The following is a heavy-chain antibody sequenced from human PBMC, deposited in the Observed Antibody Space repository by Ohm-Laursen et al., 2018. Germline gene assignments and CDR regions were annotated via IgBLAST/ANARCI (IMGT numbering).Heavy chain of an antibody. V-gene: IGHV3-11*01. CDR1: GFTFSYCW. CDR2: ISDIGSYT. J-gene: IGHJ4*02. CDR3: ARDPTRNQAGIVGRNSGHFDH. Sequence: GSLRLSCAASGFTFSYCWMTWIRQAPGKDLEWVAYISDIGSYTFYQDSVKGRFTISRDNAKNSLFLQMNSLRPEDTAVYYCARDPTRNQAGIVGRNSGHFDHWGQGSVVTVSS. D-gene: IGHD6-19*01.